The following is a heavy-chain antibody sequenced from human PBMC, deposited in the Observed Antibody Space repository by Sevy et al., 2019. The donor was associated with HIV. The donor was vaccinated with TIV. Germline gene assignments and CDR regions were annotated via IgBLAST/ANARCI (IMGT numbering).Heavy chain of an antibody. Sequence: SETLSLTYTVSGDSISSSGYCWSWIRQHPGEGLEWIGYILYSGNPYYNPSLKSRLIISLDTSKNQFSLKLSSVTAADTAVYYCARGQITTIGFDYWGQGTLVTVSS. D-gene: IGHD1-1*01. CDR2: ILYSGNP. J-gene: IGHJ4*02. V-gene: IGHV4-31*03. CDR3: ARGQITTIGFDY. CDR1: GDSISSSGYC.